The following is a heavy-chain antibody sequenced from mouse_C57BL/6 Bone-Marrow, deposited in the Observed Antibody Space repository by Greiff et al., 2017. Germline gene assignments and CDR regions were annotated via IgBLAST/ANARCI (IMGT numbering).Heavy chain of an antibody. V-gene: IGHV5-17*01. J-gene: IGHJ3*01. D-gene: IGHD1-1*01. Sequence: EVKLMESGGGLVKPGGSLKLSCAASGFTFSDYGMHWVRQAPEQGLAWVAYISSGSSTIHYADTVKGRFTISRDNAKNTLFLQMTSLRSEDTAMYYFARRPPPITTVVAKAYWGQGTLVTVSA. CDR1: GFTFSDYG. CDR3: ARRPPPITTVVAKAY. CDR2: ISSGSSTI.